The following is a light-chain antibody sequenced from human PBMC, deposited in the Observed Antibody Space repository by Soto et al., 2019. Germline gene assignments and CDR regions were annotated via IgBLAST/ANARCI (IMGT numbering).Light chain of an antibody. Sequence: QSALTQPRSVSGSPGQSVNISSTGTSSDVGGYNYVSWYLHHPGKAPKVMIYDVNKRPSGVPDRFSGSKSDNTASLTISGLQAEDEADYYCCSYAGSFVVFGGGTKLTVL. CDR2: DVN. V-gene: IGLV2-11*01. CDR1: SSDVGGYNY. J-gene: IGLJ2*01. CDR3: CSYAGSFVV.